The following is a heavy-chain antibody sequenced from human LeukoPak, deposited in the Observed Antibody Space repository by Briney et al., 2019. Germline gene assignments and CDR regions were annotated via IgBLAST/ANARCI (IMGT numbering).Heavy chain of an antibody. V-gene: IGHV3-53*01. CDR2: IYSGGST. CDR3: ARDFDAFDI. CDR1: GFTVSSNY. J-gene: IGHJ3*02. Sequence: GGALSLSCAASGFTVSSNYMSWVRQAPGKGLEWVSVIYSGGSTYYADSVKGRFTISRDNSKKTLYLQMNSLRAEDTAVYYCARDFDAFDIWGQGTMVTVSS.